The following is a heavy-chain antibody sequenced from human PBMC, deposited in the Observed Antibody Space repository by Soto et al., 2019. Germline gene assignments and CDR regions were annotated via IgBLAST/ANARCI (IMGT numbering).Heavy chain of an antibody. Sequence: SETLSLTCTVAGGSLSSYYWSWIRQPPRKGLEWIGYIHYSGSTYNPSLKSRVAISLDTSRNQFSVKLTSMTAADTAVYYCARGRPWELYDYWGQGTLVTVSS. J-gene: IGHJ4*02. CDR3: ARGRPWELYDY. V-gene: IGHV4-59*01. CDR1: GGSLSSYY. CDR2: IHYSGST. D-gene: IGHD1-26*01.